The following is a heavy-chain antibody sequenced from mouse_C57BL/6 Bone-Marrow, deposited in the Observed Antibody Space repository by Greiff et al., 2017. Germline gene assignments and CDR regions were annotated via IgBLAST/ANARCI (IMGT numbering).Heavy chain of an antibody. V-gene: IGHV1-50*01. Sequence: QVQLQQPGAELVKPGASVKLSCKASGYTFTSYWMQWVKQRPGQGLEWIGEIDPSDSYTNYTQKFKGKATLTVDTSSSTAYMQLSSLTSEDSAVYYCAYEGYYWGQGTTLTVSS. CDR3: AYEGYY. CDR1: GYTFTSYW. D-gene: IGHD1-1*01. CDR2: IDPSDSYT. J-gene: IGHJ2*01.